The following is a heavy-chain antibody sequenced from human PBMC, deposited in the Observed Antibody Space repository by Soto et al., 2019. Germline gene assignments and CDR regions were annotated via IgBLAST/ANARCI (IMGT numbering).Heavy chain of an antibody. CDR3: VRDGPRITIYGYGDY. J-gene: IGHJ4*02. CDR2: LSYDGSNK. D-gene: IGHD3-3*01. CDR1: GFRFGGYG. V-gene: IGHV3-30*19. Sequence: GGSLRLSCRTSGFRFGGYGMHWVRQAPGKGLEWVAALSYDGSNKNYADSVKGRFTISRDNSKSTLYLQMNSLRTEDTAVYYCVRDGPRITIYGYGDYWGQGTLVTVSS.